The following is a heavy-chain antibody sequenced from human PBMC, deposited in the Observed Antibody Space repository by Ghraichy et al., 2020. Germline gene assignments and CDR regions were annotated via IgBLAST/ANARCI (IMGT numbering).Heavy chain of an antibody. Sequence: SETLSLTCTVSSGSISSGKYYWSWIRQAPGKDLEWIGYIYGSGITYYKASLRGRVTITVDTSKNQFSLKVNSVTAADTAVYYCARVVVTPPPNRFDPWGQGTLVTVSS. CDR3: ARVVVTPPPNRFDP. CDR1: SGSISSGKYY. D-gene: IGHD2-15*01. J-gene: IGHJ5*02. CDR2: IYGSGIT. V-gene: IGHV4-30-4*01.